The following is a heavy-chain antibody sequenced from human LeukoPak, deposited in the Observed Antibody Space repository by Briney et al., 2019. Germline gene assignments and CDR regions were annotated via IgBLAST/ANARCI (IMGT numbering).Heavy chain of an antibody. CDR3: VRAAVLSGAHFQH. Sequence: GSLRLSCAASGFSFSGNSMNWVRQAPGKGLEWVSYISSSSSTIYYADSVKGRFTISRDNAKNSLYLQMNSLRAEDTAVYFCVRAAVLSGAHFQHWGQGTLVTVSP. D-gene: IGHD2/OR15-2a*01. J-gene: IGHJ1*01. CDR2: ISSSSSTI. CDR1: GFSFSGNS. V-gene: IGHV3-48*04.